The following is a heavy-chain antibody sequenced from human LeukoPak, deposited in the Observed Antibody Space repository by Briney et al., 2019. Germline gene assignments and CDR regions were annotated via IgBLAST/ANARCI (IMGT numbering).Heavy chain of an antibody. Sequence: PGGSLRLSCAASGFTFSSYGMPWVRQAPGKGLEWVAVIWYDGSNKYYADSVKGRFTISRDNSKNTLYVQMNSLRAEDTAVYYCARDGTTVTTYGMDVWGQGTTVTVSS. CDR3: ARDGTTVTTYGMDV. CDR1: GFTFSSYG. D-gene: IGHD4-17*01. J-gene: IGHJ6*02. CDR2: IWYDGSNK. V-gene: IGHV3-33*01.